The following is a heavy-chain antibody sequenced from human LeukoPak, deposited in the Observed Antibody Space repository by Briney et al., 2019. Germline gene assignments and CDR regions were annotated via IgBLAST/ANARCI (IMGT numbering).Heavy chain of an antibody. J-gene: IGHJ3*02. D-gene: IGHD3-22*01. Sequence: PGRPLRLSCAASGFTFSSYGMHWVRQAPGKGLEWVAVIWYDGSNKYYADSVKGRFTISRDNAKNSLYLEMNSLRAEDTAVYYCARDDKNAFDIWGQGTVVTVSS. CDR2: IWYDGSNK. V-gene: IGHV3-33*01. CDR3: ARDDKNAFDI. CDR1: GFTFSSYG.